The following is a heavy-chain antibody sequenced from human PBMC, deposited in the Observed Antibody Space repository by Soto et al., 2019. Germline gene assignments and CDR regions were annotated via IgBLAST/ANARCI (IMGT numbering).Heavy chain of an antibody. Sequence: WSVGDGSSSSYYWSCIRKNQGKGLEWIGYIYYSGSTNYNPSLKSRVTISVDTSKNQFSLKLSSVTAADTAVYYCARAFTETSPCLFYGEQKTPYNVQFWAFRGNGTAVPVS. CDR1: DGSSSSYY. V-gene: IGHV4-59*01. CDR3: ARAFTETSPCLFYGEQKTPYNVQFWAF. D-gene: IGHD1-1*01. J-gene: IGHJ6*03. CDR2: IYYSGST.